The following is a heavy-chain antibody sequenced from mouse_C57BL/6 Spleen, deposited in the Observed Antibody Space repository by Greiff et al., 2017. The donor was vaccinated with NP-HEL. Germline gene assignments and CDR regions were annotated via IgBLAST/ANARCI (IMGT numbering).Heavy chain of an antibody. Sequence: EVQLQQSGPELVKPGASVKISCKASGYTFTDYYMNWVKQSHGKSLEWIGDINPNNGGTSYNQKFKGKATLTVYTSSSTAYMALRSLTSEDSAVYYCARDGSTLYWYFDVWGTGTTVTVSS. D-gene: IGHD1-1*01. J-gene: IGHJ1*03. CDR2: INPNNGGT. V-gene: IGHV1-26*01. CDR1: GYTFTDYY. CDR3: ARDGSTLYWYFDV.